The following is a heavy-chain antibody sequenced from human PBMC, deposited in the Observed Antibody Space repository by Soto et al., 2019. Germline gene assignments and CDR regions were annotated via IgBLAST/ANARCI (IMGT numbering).Heavy chain of an antibody. J-gene: IGHJ4*02. D-gene: IGHD2-15*01. CDR2: ISGSGGNST. V-gene: IGHV3-23*01. CDR3: AKGGGSCCFDN. Sequence: GGSLRLSCAASGFTFSTYAMSWVRQAPGKGLEWVSAISGSGGNSTFYGDSVKGRFTISRDNSKNTLYLQMNSLGAEDTAVYYCAKGGGSCCFDNWGQGTLVTVSS. CDR1: GFTFSTYA.